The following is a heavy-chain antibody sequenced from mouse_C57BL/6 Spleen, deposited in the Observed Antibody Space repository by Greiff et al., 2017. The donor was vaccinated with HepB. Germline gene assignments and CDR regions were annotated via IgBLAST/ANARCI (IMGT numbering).Heavy chain of an antibody. D-gene: IGHD2-4*01. V-gene: IGHV1-62-2*01. CDR2: FYPGSGST. CDR1: GYTFTEYT. J-gene: IGHJ3*01. Sequence: QVQLQQSGAELVKPGASVKLSCKASGYTFTEYTIHWVKQRSGQGLEWIGWFYPGSGSTKYNEKFKDKATLTADKSSSTVYMELSRLTSEDSAVYFCARHEDDYDGGAAWFAYWGQGTLVTVSA. CDR3: ARHEDDYDGGAAWFAY.